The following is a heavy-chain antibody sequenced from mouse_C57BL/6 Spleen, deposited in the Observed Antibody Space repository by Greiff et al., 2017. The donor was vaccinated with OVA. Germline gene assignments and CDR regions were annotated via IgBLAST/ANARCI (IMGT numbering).Heavy chain of an antibody. J-gene: IGHJ4*01. Sequence: VKVVESDAELVKPGASVKISCKVSGYTFTDHTIHWMKQRPEQGLEWIGYIYPRDGSTKYNEKFKGKATLTADKSSSTAYMQLNSLTSEDSAVYFCARSGQLRGYAMDYWGQGTSVTVSS. V-gene: IGHV1-78*01. CDR2: IYPRDGST. CDR1: GYTFTDHT. CDR3: ARSGQLRGYAMDY. D-gene: IGHD3-2*02.